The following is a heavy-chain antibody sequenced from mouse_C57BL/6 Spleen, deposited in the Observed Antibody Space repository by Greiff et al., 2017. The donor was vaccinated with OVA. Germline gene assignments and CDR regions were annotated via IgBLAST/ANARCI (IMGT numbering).Heavy chain of an antibody. CDR2: IYPRSGNT. CDR3: ARVTTVDYAMDY. D-gene: IGHD1-1*01. CDR1: GYTFTSYG. V-gene: IGHV1-81*01. J-gene: IGHJ4*01. Sequence: QVQLQQSGAELARPGASVKLSCKASGYTFTSYGISWVKQRTGQGLEWIGEIYPRSGNTYYNEKFKGKATLTADKSSSTAYMELRSLTSEDSAVYFCARVTTVDYAMDYWGQGTSVTVSS.